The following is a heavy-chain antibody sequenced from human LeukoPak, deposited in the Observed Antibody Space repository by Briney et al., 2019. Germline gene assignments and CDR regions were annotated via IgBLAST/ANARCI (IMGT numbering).Heavy chain of an antibody. CDR3: AKDPGYYDIGGYYAPDY. J-gene: IGHJ4*02. V-gene: IGHV3-30*02. Sequence: GGSLRLSCAASGFTFSSYGMHWVRQAPGKGLEWVAFITYDGCNKYSADSVKGRFTISRDNSKNTLYLQMNSLRAEDTAVYYCAKDPGYYDIGGYYAPDYWGQGTLVTVSS. CDR2: ITYDGCNK. D-gene: IGHD3-22*01. CDR1: GFTFSSYG.